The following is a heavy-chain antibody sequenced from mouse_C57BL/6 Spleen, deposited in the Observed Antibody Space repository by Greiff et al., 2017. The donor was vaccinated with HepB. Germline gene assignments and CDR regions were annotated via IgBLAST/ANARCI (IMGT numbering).Heavy chain of an antibody. D-gene: IGHD2-4*01. J-gene: IGHJ4*01. CDR1: GYTFTDYN. V-gene: IGHV1-18*01. CDR3: ARRVYYDYDGYAMDY. CDR2: INPNNGGT. Sequence: EVKLVESGPELVKPGASVKIPCKASGYTFTDYNMDWVKQSHGKSLEWIGDINPNNGGTIYNQKFKGKATLTVDKSSSTAYMELRSLTSEDTAVYYCARRVYYDYDGYAMDYWGQGTSVTVSS.